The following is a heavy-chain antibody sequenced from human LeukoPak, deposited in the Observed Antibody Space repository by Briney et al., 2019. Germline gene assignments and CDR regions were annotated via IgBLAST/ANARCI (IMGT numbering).Heavy chain of an antibody. Sequence: SGRSLRLSCAASGFTFDDYAMHWVRQAPGKGLEWVSGISWNSGSIGYADSVKGRFTISRDNAKNSLYLQMNSLRAEDTALYYCAKVTMIVVVIDAFDIWGQGTMVTVSS. CDR1: GFTFDDYA. D-gene: IGHD3-22*01. V-gene: IGHV3-9*01. CDR2: ISWNSGSI. J-gene: IGHJ3*02. CDR3: AKVTMIVVVIDAFDI.